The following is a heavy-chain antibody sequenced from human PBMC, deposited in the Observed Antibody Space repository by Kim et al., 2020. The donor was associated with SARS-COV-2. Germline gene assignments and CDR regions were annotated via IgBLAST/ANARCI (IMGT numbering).Heavy chain of an antibody. J-gene: IGHJ6*02. CDR2: IKQDGSEK. CDR1: GFTFSSYW. Sequence: GGPLRLSCAASGFTFSSYWMSWVRQAPGKGLEWVANIKQDGSEKYYVDSVKGRFTISRDNAKNSLYLQMNSLRAEDTAVYYCARDREVVPAATPLFVGYYYYYYGMDVWGQGTTVTVSS. D-gene: IGHD2-2*01. V-gene: IGHV3-7*03. CDR3: ARDREVVPAATPLFVGYYYYYYGMDV.